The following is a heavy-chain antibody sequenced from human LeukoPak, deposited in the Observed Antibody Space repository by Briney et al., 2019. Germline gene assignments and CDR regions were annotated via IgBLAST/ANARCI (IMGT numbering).Heavy chain of an antibody. V-gene: IGHV3-23*01. CDR2: ISGSGGST. D-gene: IGHD3-22*01. J-gene: IGHJ4*02. CDR1: GFTFSSYA. CDR3: AKTRITMIVVVTPAPIDY. Sequence: GGSLRLSCAASGFTFSSYAMSWVRQAPGKGLEWVSAISGSGGSTYYADSVKGRFTISRGNSKNTLYLQMNSLRAEDTAVYYCAKTRITMIVVVTPAPIDYWGQGTLVTVSS.